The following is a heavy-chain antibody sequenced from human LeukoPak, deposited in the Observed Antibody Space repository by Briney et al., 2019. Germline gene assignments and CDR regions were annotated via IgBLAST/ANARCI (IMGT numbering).Heavy chain of an antibody. V-gene: IGHV3-48*03. CDR1: GFTFSSYE. CDR3: ARGFVVVGYVVRYYYYGMDV. J-gene: IGHJ6*02. CDR2: ISSSGSTI. Sequence: GSLRLSCAASGFTFSSYEMNWVRQAPGKGLEWVSYISSSGSTIYYADSVKGRFTISRDNAKNSLYLQMNSLRAEDTAVYYCARGFVVVGYVVRYYYYGMDVWGQGTTVTVSS. D-gene: IGHD2-15*01.